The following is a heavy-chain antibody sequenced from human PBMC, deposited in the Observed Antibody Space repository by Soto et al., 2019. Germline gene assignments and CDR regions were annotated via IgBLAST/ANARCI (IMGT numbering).Heavy chain of an antibody. V-gene: IGHV3-23*01. D-gene: IGHD3-10*01. J-gene: IGHJ4*02. CDR1: GFTFSSYA. Sequence: EVQLLESGGGLVQPGGSLRLSCAASGFTFSSYAMSWVRQAPGKGLEWVSAISGSGGSTYYADSVKGRFTISRDNSKNTLYLKRNSLRAENTAVYYCAKKVVRVLLWLGGPLDSWGQGPLVPVSS. CDR2: ISGSGGST. CDR3: AKKVVRVLLWLGGPLDS.